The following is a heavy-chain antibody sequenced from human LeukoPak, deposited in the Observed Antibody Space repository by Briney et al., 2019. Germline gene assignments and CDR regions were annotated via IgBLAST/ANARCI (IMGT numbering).Heavy chain of an antibody. CDR2: IYYTGST. J-gene: IGHJ4*02. CDR3: ARDHDSSGYYY. Sequence: SETLSLTCTVSGDSISTTHYYWGWIRQPPGKGLEWIGSIYYTGSTSYNPSLKSRVTISVDTSANQFSLRLTSVTVADTAVYYCARDHDSSGYYYWGQGTLVTVSS. CDR1: GDSISTTHYY. D-gene: IGHD3-22*01. V-gene: IGHV4-39*02.